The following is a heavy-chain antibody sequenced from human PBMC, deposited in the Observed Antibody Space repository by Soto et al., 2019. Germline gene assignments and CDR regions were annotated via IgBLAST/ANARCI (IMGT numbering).Heavy chain of an antibody. CDR3: AKKLGGDVEAPPAH. CDR1: GFTFSIYG. Sequence: GGSLRLSCAASGFTFSIYGMHWVRQAPGQGLEWVAVISYDGSNIYYADSVKGRFTISRDNSKNTLYLQMNSLRVEDTAVYYCAKKLGGDVEAPPAHWGQGTPVTVSS. D-gene: IGHD6-6*01. V-gene: IGHV3-30*18. CDR2: ISYDGSNI. J-gene: IGHJ4*02.